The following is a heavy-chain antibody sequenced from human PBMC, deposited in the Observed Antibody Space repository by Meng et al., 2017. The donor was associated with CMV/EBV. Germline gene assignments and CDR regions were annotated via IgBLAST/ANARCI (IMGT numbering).Heavy chain of an antibody. CDR1: GYTLTELS. CDR2: FDPEDGET. Sequence: ASVKVSCKVSGYTLTELSMHWVRQAPGKGLEWMGGFDPEDGETIYAQRFQGRVTMTEDTSTDTAYMELSSLRSEDTAVYYCATATGYYYGMDVWGQGTTVTVSS. J-gene: IGHJ6*02. V-gene: IGHV1-24*01. CDR3: ATATGYYYGMDV.